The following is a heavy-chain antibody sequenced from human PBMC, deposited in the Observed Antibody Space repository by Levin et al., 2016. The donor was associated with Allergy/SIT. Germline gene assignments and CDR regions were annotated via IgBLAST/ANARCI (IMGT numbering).Heavy chain of an antibody. CDR3: AKKLHRGIAAAGTDGMDV. J-gene: IGHJ6*02. Sequence: VRQMPGKGLEWVAVISYDGSNKYYADSVKGRFTISRDNSKNTLYLQMNSLRAEDTAVYYCAKKLHRGIAAAGTDGMDVWGQGTTVTVSS. V-gene: IGHV3-30*18. CDR2: ISYDGSNK. D-gene: IGHD6-13*01.